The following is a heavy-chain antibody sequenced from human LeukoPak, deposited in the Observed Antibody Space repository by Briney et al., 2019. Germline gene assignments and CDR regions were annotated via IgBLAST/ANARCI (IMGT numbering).Heavy chain of an antibody. CDR3: AGLEGRYSTDWFYFFDY. CDR1: GGSISSLNL. Sequence: PSGTLSLTSAVSGGSISSLNLWSWLRQPPGKGLEWVGEMYLDGRTNFHPSVRGRVTIFIDKPKNQLSLQLTSVTAADTAVYYCAGLEGRYSTDWFYFFDYWGQGALVTVSS. V-gene: IGHV4-4*02. J-gene: IGHJ4*02. D-gene: IGHD6-19*01. CDR2: MYLDGRT.